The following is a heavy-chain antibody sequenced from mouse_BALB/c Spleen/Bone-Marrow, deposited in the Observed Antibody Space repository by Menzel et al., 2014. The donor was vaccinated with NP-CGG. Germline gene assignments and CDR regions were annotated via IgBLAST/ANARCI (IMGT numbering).Heavy chain of an antibody. CDR1: GYAFTNYW. V-gene: IGHV1-54*01. CDR2: INPGSGGI. CDR3: ARELVRGMDY. Sequence: LVESGAELVRPGTSVKVSCKASGYAFTNYWIEWIKQRPGQGLEWIGVINPGSGGINYNEKFKGKATLTADKSSSTAYMQLSSLTSDDSAVYFCARELVRGMDYWGQGTSVTVSP. J-gene: IGHJ4*01. D-gene: IGHD1-1*01.